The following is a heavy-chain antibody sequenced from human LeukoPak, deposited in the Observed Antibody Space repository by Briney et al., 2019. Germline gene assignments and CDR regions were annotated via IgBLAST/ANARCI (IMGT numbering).Heavy chain of an antibody. J-gene: IGHJ3*02. D-gene: IGHD4-17*01. CDR3: ARDLFGDLRGDDAFDI. Sequence: PSETLSLTCTVSGGSISSYYWSWIRQPAGKGLEWIGHIYTSGSTNYNPSLKSRVTMSVDTSKNQFSLKLSSVTAADTAVYYCARDLFGDLRGDDAFDIWGQGTMVTVSS. CDR1: GGSISSYY. CDR2: IYTSGST. V-gene: IGHV4-4*07.